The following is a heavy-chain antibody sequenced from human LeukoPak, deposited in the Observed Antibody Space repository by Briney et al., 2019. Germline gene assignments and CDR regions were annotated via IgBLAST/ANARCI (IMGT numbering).Heavy chain of an antibody. CDR1: GGSISSYY. Sequence: SETLSLTCTVSGGSISSYYWSWIRQPPGKGLEWIGYIYYSGSTNYNPSLKSRVTISVDTSKNQFSLKLSSVTAADTAVYYCARLSPYTGTGYYYYYMDVWGKGTTVTVSS. D-gene: IGHD3-16*01. CDR3: ARLSPYTGTGYYYYYMDV. V-gene: IGHV4-59*12. CDR2: IYYSGST. J-gene: IGHJ6*03.